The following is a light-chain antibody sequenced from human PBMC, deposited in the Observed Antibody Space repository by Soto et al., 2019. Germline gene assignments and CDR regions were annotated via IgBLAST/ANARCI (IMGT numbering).Light chain of an antibody. CDR3: QKYDTAPLT. Sequence: DIQMTQSPSSLSASVGDTVTITCRASQGIIDYLAWYQQRPGRVPRLLIYAASTLHTGVPSRFSGSGAGTDFTLTISSLQPEDVATYYCQKYDTAPLTFGPGTKVEIK. J-gene: IGKJ1*01. V-gene: IGKV1-27*01. CDR1: QGIIDY. CDR2: AAS.